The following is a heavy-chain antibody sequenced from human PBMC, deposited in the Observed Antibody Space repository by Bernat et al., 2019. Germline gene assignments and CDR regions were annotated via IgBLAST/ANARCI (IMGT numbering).Heavy chain of an antibody. J-gene: IGHJ3*02. D-gene: IGHD6-19*01. V-gene: IGHV3-15*01. CDR2: IKSKIDSGTT. Sequence: EVQLLESGGGLVQPGGSLRLSCAASGFTFNNAWMSWVRQAPGKGLEWVGRIKSKIDSGTTDYTAPVKGRFTISRDDSKNTLYLQMNSLKTEDTAVYYCTTGPLSSGPGRQAFDIWGQGTMVTVSS. CDR1: GFTFNNAW. CDR3: TTGPLSSGPGRQAFDI.